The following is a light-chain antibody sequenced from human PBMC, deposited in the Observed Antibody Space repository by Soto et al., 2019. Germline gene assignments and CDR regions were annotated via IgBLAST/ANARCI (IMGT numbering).Light chain of an antibody. CDR1: SSDVGGYNY. CDR3: AAWDGTLTAYV. Sequence: QSVLTQPRSVSGSPGQSVTISCTGTSSDVGGYNYVSWYQQHPGKAPKLMIYDVSKRPSGVPDRFSGSKSGNTASLAISGLQSDDEADYYCAAWDGTLTAYVFGTGTKLTVL. CDR2: DVS. V-gene: IGLV2-11*01. J-gene: IGLJ1*01.